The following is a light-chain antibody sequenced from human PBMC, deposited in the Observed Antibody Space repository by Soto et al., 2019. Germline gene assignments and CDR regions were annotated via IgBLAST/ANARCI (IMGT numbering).Light chain of an antibody. Sequence: QSVLTQPASVSGSPGQTITISCTGTSSDVGGYAYVSWYQQYPGKVPKLVISEVSNRPSGVSHRFSGSRSGNTASLTISGLQAEDEDDYHCSSYTSRTTPVFGGGTKVTVL. CDR3: SSYTSRTTPV. J-gene: IGLJ2*01. CDR1: SSDVGGYAY. CDR2: EVS. V-gene: IGLV2-14*01.